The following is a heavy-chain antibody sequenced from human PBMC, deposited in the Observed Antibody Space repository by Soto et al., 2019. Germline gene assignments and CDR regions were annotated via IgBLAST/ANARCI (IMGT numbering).Heavy chain of an antibody. CDR1: GDSVSSNNAA. CDR3: AREIRGLITPLSNWFDP. Sequence: SQTLSLTCAISGDSVSSNNAAWNWIRQSPSRGVEWLGRTYYRTKWYNDYAVSVKSRITITPDTSMNQFSLQLNSVTPEDTAVYYCAREIRGLITPLSNWFDPWGQGTLVTVSS. V-gene: IGHV6-1*01. D-gene: IGHD3-10*01. J-gene: IGHJ5*02. CDR2: TYYRTKWYN.